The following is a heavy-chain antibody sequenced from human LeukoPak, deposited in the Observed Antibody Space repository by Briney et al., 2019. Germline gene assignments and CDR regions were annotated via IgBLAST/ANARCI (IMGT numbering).Heavy chain of an antibody. Sequence: SETLSLTCTVSGVSITHYYWTWIRQPPGKTLEWIGYSYYSGSTKYNPSLKSRVTISVDTSNNQFSLKLSSVTAADTAVYYCARDPDYWGQGTLVTVSS. CDR1: GVSITHYY. J-gene: IGHJ4*02. CDR3: ARDPDY. V-gene: IGHV4-59*01. CDR2: SYYSGST.